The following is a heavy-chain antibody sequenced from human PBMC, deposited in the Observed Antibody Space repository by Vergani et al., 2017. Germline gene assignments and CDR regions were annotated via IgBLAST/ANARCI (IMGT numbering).Heavy chain of an antibody. CDR3: ASSANYDFWSGYLIDYYNGMDV. J-gene: IGHJ6*02. Sequence: QVQLVQSGAEVKKPGASVKVSCKASGYTFTSYGISWVRQAPGQGLEWMGWISAYNGNTNYAQKLQGRVTMTTDTSTSTAYMELRSLRSDDTAVYYCASSANYDFWSGYLIDYYNGMDVWGQGTTVTVSS. V-gene: IGHV1-18*01. CDR2: ISAYNGNT. D-gene: IGHD3-3*01. CDR1: GYTFTSYG.